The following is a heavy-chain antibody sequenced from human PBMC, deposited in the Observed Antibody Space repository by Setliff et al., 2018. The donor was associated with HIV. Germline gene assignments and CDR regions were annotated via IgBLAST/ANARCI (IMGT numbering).Heavy chain of an antibody. Sequence: PGVSLRLSCAFSGFTFSSYAMTWVRQAPGKGRECVAVISGSGGDTYYADPVKGRFVISRENSSNRIFVQMNSRRGDDKAIYYCAKGQWLRGLWGQGPLVTVSS. CDR3: AKGQWLRGL. J-gene: IGHJ4*02. CDR1: GFTFSSYA. D-gene: IGHD5-12*01. V-gene: IGHV3-23*01. CDR2: ISGSGGDT.